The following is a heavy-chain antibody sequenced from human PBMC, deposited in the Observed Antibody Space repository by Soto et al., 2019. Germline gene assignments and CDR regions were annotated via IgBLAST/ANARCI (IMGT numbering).Heavy chain of an antibody. CDR3: AGGTGAGLPNN. J-gene: IGHJ4*02. V-gene: IGHV1-2*04. Sequence: ASVKVSCKASGYTFSGSFIHWVRQAPRQGLEGMGWINPYSGGTNYAQKFQAWVTMTRDMSITTAYMELSRLRSDDTAVYYCAGGTGAGLPNNWGQGTLVTVSS. D-gene: IGHD1-26*01. CDR1: GYTFSGSF. CDR2: INPYSGGT.